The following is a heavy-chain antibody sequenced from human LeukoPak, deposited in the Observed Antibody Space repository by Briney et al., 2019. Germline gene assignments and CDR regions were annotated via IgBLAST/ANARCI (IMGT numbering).Heavy chain of an antibody. V-gene: IGHV1-69*05. CDR1: GGTFSSYA. CDR3: ARSPEYSSSRGYGAFDI. CDR2: IIPIFGTA. Sequence: SVKVSCKASGGTFSSYAISWVRQAPGQGLEWMGGIIPIFGTANYAQKFQGRVTITTDESTSTAYMELSSLRSEDTAVYYCARSPEYSSSRGYGAFDIWGQGTMVTVSS. J-gene: IGHJ3*02. D-gene: IGHD6-6*01.